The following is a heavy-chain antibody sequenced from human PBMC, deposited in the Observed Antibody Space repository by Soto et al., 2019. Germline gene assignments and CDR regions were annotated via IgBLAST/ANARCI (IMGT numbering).Heavy chain of an antibody. D-gene: IGHD4-17*01. CDR3: ARDRDPMTTVTEIGC. J-gene: IGHJ4*02. Sequence: GSLRLSCAASGFTFSNYGMHWVRQAPGKGLEWVAVIWYDGSNKYYGDSVKGRFTISRDNSKNTLYLQMSSLRGEDMAVYYCARDRDPMTTVTEIGCWGQGTLVTVSS. CDR1: GFTFSNYG. CDR2: IWYDGSNK. V-gene: IGHV3-33*01.